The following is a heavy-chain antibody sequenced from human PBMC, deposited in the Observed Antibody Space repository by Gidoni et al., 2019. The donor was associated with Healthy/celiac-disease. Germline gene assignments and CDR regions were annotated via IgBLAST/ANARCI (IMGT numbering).Heavy chain of an antibody. CDR2: IDPSDSYT. CDR3: ARRGYCSSTSCYLPNWFDP. V-gene: IGHV5-10-1*03. CDR1: GYSFPSYW. J-gene: IGHJ5*02. D-gene: IGHD2-2*01. Sequence: EVQLVQSGAEVKQPGESLRISCKGSGYSFPSYWISWVRQMPGKGLEWMGRIDPSDSYTNYSPSFQGHVTISADKSISTAYLQWSNLKASDTAMYYCARRGYCSSTSCYLPNWFDPWGQGTLVTVSS.